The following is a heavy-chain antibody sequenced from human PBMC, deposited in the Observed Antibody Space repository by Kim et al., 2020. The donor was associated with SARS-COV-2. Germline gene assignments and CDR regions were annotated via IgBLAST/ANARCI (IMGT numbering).Heavy chain of an antibody. D-gene: IGHD6-13*01. CDR2: ISGDANTI. J-gene: IGHJ4*02. V-gene: IGHV3-43*02. CDR1: GFAFNDYA. Sequence: GGSLRLSCAASGFAFNDYAMHWVRQTPAKGLEWVSLISGDANTIYYADSVKGRFTISRDNSKNSLYLQLNGLTTEDSALYYCAKDRRYSSSWSSVLFDYLGQGTLVIVSS. CDR3: AKDRRYSSSWSSVLFDY.